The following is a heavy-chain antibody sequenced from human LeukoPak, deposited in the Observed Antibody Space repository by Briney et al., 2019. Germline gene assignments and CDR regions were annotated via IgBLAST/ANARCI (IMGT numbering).Heavy chain of an antibody. V-gene: IGHV3-23*01. J-gene: IGHJ4*02. D-gene: IGHD2-15*01. CDR3: AKDRPYCSGGSCYQAFDY. CDR2: ISGSGGST. CDR1: GLIVSDNY. Sequence: GGSLRLSCAASGLIVSDNYMSWVRQAPGKGLEWVSAISGSGGSTYYADSVKGRFTISRDNSKNTLYLQMNSLRAEDTAVYYCAKDRPYCSGGSCYQAFDYWGQGTLVTVSS.